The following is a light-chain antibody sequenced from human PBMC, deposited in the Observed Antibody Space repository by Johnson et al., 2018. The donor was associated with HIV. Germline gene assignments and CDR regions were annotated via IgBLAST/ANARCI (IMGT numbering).Light chain of an antibody. CDR1: ISNIGSNT. Sequence: QSVLTQPPSASGTPGQRVTISCSGSISNIGSNTVNWYRRLPGTAPKLLIYKNNQRPSGVPDRFSGSKSGTSASLAISGPRAADEADYLGPAWDDKLKGTYVFGAGTEVTVL. CDR2: KNN. J-gene: IGLJ1*01. V-gene: IGLV1-44*01. CDR3: PAWDDKLKGTYV.